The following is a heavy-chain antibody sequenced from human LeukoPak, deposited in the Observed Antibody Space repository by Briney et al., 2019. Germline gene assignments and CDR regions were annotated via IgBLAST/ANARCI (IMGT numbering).Heavy chain of an antibody. J-gene: IGHJ3*02. CDR2: IYHSGST. CDR1: GYSISSGYY. V-gene: IGHV4-38-2*02. CDR3: ARHRWELNAFDI. D-gene: IGHD1-26*01. Sequence: SETLSLTCTVSGYSISSGYYWGWIRQPPGKGLEWIGSIYHSGSTYYNPSLKSRVTISVDTSKNQFSLILSSVTAADTAVYYCARHRWELNAFDIWGQGTMVTVSS.